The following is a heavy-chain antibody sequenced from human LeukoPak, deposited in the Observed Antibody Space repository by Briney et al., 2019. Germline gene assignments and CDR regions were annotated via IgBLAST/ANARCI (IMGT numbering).Heavy chain of an antibody. CDR2: IYYSGST. CDR1: GGSISSYY. J-gene: IGHJ3*02. Sequence: PSETLSLTCTVSGGSISSYYWSWIRQPPGKGLEWIGYIYYSGSTNYNPSLKSRVTISVDTPKNQFSLKLSSVTAADTAVYYCARHVHYYDSSGYYPDAFDIWGQGTMVTVSS. D-gene: IGHD3-22*01. V-gene: IGHV4-59*08. CDR3: ARHVHYYDSSGYYPDAFDI.